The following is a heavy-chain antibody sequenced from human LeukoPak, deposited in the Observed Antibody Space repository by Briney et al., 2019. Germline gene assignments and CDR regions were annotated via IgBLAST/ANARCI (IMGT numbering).Heavy chain of an antibody. CDR2: TRKKANSYTT. V-gene: IGHV3-72*01. CDR3: VRGYYFDY. CDR1: GFSFIDHH. Sequence: GSLRLSCAASGFSFIDHHMDWVRQAPGKGLEWVGRTRKKANSYTTEYAASVKGRFTISRDDSKNSVYLQMNSLKTEDTALYYCVRGYYFDYWGQGTLVTVSS. J-gene: IGHJ4*02.